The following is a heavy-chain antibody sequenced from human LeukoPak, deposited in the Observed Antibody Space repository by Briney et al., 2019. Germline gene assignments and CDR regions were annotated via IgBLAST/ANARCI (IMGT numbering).Heavy chain of an antibody. CDR1: GFTFSSYG. J-gene: IGHJ4*02. CDR3: AKDNTGYSYGFRPVDY. D-gene: IGHD5-18*01. CDR2: ISYDGSNK. V-gene: IGHV3-30*18. Sequence: PGGSLRLSCAASGFTFSSYGMHWVRQAPGKGLEWVAVISYDGSNKYYADSVKGRFTISRDNSKNTLYLQMNSLRAEDTAVYYCAKDNTGYSYGFRPVDYWGQGTLVTVSS.